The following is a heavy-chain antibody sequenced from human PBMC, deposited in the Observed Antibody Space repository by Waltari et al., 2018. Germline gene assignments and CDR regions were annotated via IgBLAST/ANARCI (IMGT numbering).Heavy chain of an antibody. CDR1: GGSISSSSYY. J-gene: IGHJ3*02. CDR3: ARVVVAATPDAFDI. V-gene: IGHV4-39*07. CDR2: INHSGRT. D-gene: IGHD2-15*01. Sequence: QLQLQESGPGLVKPSETLSLTCTVSGGSISSSSYYWSWIRQPPGKGLEWIGEINHSGRTNYNPSLKGRVTISVDTAKNQFARKLSSVTAADTAVYYCARVVVAATPDAFDIWGQGTMVTVSS.